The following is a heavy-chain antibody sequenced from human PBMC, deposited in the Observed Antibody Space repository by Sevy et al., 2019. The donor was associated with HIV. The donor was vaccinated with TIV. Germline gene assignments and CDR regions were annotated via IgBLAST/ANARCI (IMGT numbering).Heavy chain of an antibody. CDR3: AIHWGSGSEYNWFDP. CDR1: GYTFTSYG. CDR2: ISAYNGNT. J-gene: IGHJ5*02. V-gene: IGHV1-18*01. Sequence: ASVKVSCKASGYTFTSYGISWVRQAPGQGLEWMGWISAYNGNTNYAQKLQGRVTMTTDTSTSTAYMELRSLRSDDTAVYYCAIHWGSGSEYNWFDPWGQGTLVTVSS. D-gene: IGHD3-16*01.